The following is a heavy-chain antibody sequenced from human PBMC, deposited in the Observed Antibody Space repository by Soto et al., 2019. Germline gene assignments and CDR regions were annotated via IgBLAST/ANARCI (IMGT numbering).Heavy chain of an antibody. CDR2: INPSGGST. CDR3: ARGVKYYYDSSGYSH. CDR1: GYTFTSYY. D-gene: IGHD3-22*01. Sequence: ASVKVSCKASGYTFTSYYMHWVRQAPGQGLEWMGIINPSGGSTCYAQKFQGRVTVTRDTSTSTVYMELSSLRSEDTAVYYCARGVKYYYDSSGYSHWGQGTLVTVSS. V-gene: IGHV1-46*01. J-gene: IGHJ4*02.